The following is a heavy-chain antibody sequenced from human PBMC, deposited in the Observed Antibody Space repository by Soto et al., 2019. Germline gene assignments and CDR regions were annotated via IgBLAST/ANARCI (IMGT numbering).Heavy chain of an antibody. CDR1: GFTFSSYW. CDR3: ARDVLVVPAVLPSYYYYSGMDV. V-gene: IGHV3-7*03. D-gene: IGHD2-2*01. CDR2: IKQDGSEK. J-gene: IGHJ6*02. Sequence: PGGSLRLSCAASGFTFSSYWMSWVRQAPGKGLEWVANIKQDGSEKYYVDSVKGRFTISRDNAKNSLYLQMNSLRAEDTAVYYCARDVLVVPAVLPSYYYYSGMDVWGQGTTVTVSS.